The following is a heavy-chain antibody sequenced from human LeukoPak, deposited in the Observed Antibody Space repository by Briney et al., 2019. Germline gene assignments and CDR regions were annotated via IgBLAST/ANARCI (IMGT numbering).Heavy chain of an antibody. D-gene: IGHD6-19*01. CDR1: GYSISSGYH. J-gene: IGHJ4*02. CDR2: IYQSGSA. V-gene: IGHV4-38-2*02. Sequence: PSETLSLTCTVSGYSISSGYHWGWIRQAPGKGLEWLGSIYQSGSAYYNPSLKSRVALSVDTSKNQVSVKLSSVTAADTAVYYCATSGWYLLPGVYWGQGTLVTVSS. CDR3: ATSGWYLLPGVY.